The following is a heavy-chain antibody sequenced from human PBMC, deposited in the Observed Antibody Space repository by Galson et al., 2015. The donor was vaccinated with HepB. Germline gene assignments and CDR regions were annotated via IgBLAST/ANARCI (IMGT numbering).Heavy chain of an antibody. Sequence: SLRLSCAASGFTFSSYSMNWVRQAPGKGLEWVSSISSSSSYIYYADSVKGRFTISRDNAKNSLYLQMNSLRAEDTAVCYCARDWAAAGYFDYWGQGTLVTVS. CDR2: ISSSSSYI. J-gene: IGHJ4*02. V-gene: IGHV3-21*01. D-gene: IGHD6-13*01. CDR1: GFTFSSYS. CDR3: ARDWAAAGYFDY.